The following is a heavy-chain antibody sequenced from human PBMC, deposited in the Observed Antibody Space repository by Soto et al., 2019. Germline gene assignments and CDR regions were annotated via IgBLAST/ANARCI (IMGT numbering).Heavy chain of an antibody. D-gene: IGHD3-22*01. CDR1: GGSISSYY. J-gene: IGHJ4*02. V-gene: IGHV4-59*01. CDR3: ARVGDSSGYYHYFDY. Sequence: SETLSLTCTVSGGSISSYYWSWIRQPPGKGLEWIGYIYYSGSTNYNPSLKSRVTISVDTSKNQFSLKLSSVTAADTAVYYCARVGDSSGYYHYFDYWGQGTLVTVSS. CDR2: IYYSGST.